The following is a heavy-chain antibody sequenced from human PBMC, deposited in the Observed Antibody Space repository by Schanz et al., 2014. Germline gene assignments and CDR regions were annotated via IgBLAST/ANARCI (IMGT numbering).Heavy chain of an antibody. Sequence: QVQLVQSGAEVKKPGASVKVSCKASGYTFTSYGISWVRQAPGQGLEWMGWISVYNHNKEYDQKFQGRVTMTTDTSTRPAYMAPAELRSDDPALDHRARSAGRDFWSCYYSRFGHRGPGTLVTVSS. CDR2: ISVYNHNK. V-gene: IGHV1-18*01. D-gene: IGHD3-3*01. J-gene: IGHJ4*02. CDR3: ARSAGRDFWSCYYSRFGH. CDR1: GYTFTSYG.